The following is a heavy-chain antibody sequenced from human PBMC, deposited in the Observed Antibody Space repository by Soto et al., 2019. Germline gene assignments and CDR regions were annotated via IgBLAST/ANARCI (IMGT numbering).Heavy chain of an antibody. CDR1: GFTFSSYA. CDR2: ISGSGDTT. J-gene: IGHJ4*02. D-gene: IGHD6-13*01. Sequence: GGSLRLSCAASGFTFSSYAMSWVRQAPGKGLEWVSAISGSGDTTYNVDSVKGRFTISRDNSKNTLYLHMNSLRAEDTAVYYCAKDGPGVSWYIDSWGQGTLVTVSS. V-gene: IGHV3-23*01. CDR3: AKDGPGVSWYIDS.